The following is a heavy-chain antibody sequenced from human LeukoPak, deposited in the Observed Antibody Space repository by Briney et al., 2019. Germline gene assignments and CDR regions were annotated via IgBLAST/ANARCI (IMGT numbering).Heavy chain of an antibody. CDR1: GFTFGNHW. Sequence: GGSLRLSCAASGFTFGNHWIHWVRQAPGKGLVWVSRIKNEGRETSYADSVRGRFTISRDNSKNTLYLQMNSLRAEDTAVYYCAKNRGAGSHYYYHMNVWGKGTTVTVSS. J-gene: IGHJ6*03. CDR3: AKNRGAGSHYYYHMNV. D-gene: IGHD1-26*01. CDR2: IKNEGRET. V-gene: IGHV3-74*01.